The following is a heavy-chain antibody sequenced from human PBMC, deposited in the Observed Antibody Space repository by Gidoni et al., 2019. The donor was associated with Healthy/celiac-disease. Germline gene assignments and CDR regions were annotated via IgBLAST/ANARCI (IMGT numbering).Heavy chain of an antibody. J-gene: IGHJ6*02. CDR3: AKDNVLLWFGELTPYYYYGMDV. CDR1: GFTFSSYA. Sequence: EVQLLESGGGLVQPGGSLRLSCAASGFTFSSYAMSWVRQAPGKGLDWVSAIRGSGGSTYYADSVKGRFTISRDNSKNTLYLQMNSLRAEDTAVYYCAKDNVLLWFGELTPYYYYGMDVWGQGTTVTVSS. V-gene: IGHV3-23*01. CDR2: IRGSGGST. D-gene: IGHD3-10*01.